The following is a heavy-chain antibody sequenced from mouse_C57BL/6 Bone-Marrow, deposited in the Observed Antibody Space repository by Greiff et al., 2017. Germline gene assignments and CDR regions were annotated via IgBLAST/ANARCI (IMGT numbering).Heavy chain of an antibody. CDR3: ARSYDYDEYTMDY. CDR1: GYTFTNYW. CDR2: MHPNGGSP. J-gene: IGHJ4*01. V-gene: IGHV1-64*01. Sequence: QVQLKQPGAELVKPGASVKLSCKASGYTFTNYWMHWVKQRPGQGLEWIGMMHPNGGSPDYNEKFKSAATLSVDKSSRTAYMELSSLTSEDSAVYYCARSYDYDEYTMDYWGQGTSVTVSS. D-gene: IGHD2-4*01.